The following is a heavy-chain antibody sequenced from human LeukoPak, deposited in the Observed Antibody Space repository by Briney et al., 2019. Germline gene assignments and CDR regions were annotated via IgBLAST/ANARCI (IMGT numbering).Heavy chain of an antibody. CDR1: GFTFSNYN. CDR3: ARVWDGYSGEDY. Sequence: GGSLRLSXAASGFTFSNYNMIWVRQTPGKGLECLSYITSSSSTIYYADSVKGRFTISRDNAKKSLYLQMNSLRAEDTAVYYCARVWDGYSGEDYWGQGTLVTVSS. D-gene: IGHD5-18*01. CDR2: ITSSSSTI. J-gene: IGHJ4*02. V-gene: IGHV3-48*01.